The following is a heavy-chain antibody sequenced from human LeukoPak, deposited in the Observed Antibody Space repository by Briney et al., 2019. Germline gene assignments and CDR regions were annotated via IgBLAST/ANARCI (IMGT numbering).Heavy chain of an antibody. CDR2: ICDSGRTI. CDR1: RFTFSSYD. Sequence: GGSLRLSCAASRFTFSSYDMSWVRQAPGKGLEWVSYICDSGRTIYYADSVKGRFTISRDNAKNSVYLQMNNLRAEDTAVYYCARDRLGDYDNSGYYDNWGQGTLVTVSS. J-gene: IGHJ4*02. CDR3: ARDRLGDYDNSGYYDN. V-gene: IGHV3-11*01. D-gene: IGHD3-22*01.